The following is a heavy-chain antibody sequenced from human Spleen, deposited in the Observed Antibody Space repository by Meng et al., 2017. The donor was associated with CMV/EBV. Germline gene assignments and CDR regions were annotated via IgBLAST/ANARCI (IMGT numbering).Heavy chain of an antibody. D-gene: IGHD2-21*01. J-gene: IGHJ4*02. Sequence: GGSLRLSCAGSGFTFSSYEMNWVRQAPGKGLEWVSYVSSSGNTIYYADSVKGRFTISRDTSKNTLFLQMNSLRAEDTAVYYCARGVPYYYWGQGTLVTVSS. V-gene: IGHV3-48*03. CDR2: VSSSGNTI. CDR1: GFTFSSYE. CDR3: ARGVPYYY.